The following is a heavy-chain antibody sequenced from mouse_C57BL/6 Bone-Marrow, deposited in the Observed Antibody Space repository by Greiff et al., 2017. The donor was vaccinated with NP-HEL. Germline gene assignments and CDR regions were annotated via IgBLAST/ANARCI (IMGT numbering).Heavy chain of an antibody. CDR1: GFSFNTYA. V-gene: IGHV10-1*01. CDR3: VRSLGLGFAY. J-gene: IGHJ3*01. Sequence: EVQVVESGGGLVQPKGSLKLSCAASGFSFNTYAMNWVRQAPGKGLEWVARIRSKSNNYATYYADSVKDRFTISRDDSESMLYLQMNNLKTEDTAMYYCVRSLGLGFAYWGQGTLVTVSA. D-gene: IGHD2-4*01. CDR2: IRSKSNNYAT.